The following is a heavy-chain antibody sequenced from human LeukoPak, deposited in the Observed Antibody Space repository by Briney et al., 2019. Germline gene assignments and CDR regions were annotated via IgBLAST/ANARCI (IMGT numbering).Heavy chain of an antibody. V-gene: IGHV3-53*01. Sequence: GGSLRLSCAASGLTVSSNYMSWVRQAPGKGLEWVSVIYSGGSTYYADSVKGRFTIPRDNSKNTLYLQMNSLRAEDTAVYYCARENSGWTEDGYFDYWGQGTLVTVSS. CDR3: ARENSGWTEDGYFDY. CDR1: GLTVSSNY. J-gene: IGHJ4*02. D-gene: IGHD6-19*01. CDR2: IYSGGST.